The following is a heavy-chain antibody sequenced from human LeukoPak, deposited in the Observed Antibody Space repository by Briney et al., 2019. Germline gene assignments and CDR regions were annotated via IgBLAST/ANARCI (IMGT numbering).Heavy chain of an antibody. Sequence: ASVKVSCKASGGTFSSYAISWARQAPGQGLEWMGGIIPIFGTANYAQKFQGKVTITTDESTSTAYMELSSLRSEDTAVYYCARHSKNDAEYYYYYYYMDVWGKGTTVTVSS. V-gene: IGHV1-69*05. D-gene: IGHD1-1*01. J-gene: IGHJ6*03. CDR1: GGTFSSYA. CDR2: IIPIFGTA. CDR3: ARHSKNDAEYYYYYYYMDV.